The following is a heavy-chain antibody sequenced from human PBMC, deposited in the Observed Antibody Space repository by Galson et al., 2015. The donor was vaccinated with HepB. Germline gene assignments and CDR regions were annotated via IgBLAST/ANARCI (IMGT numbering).Heavy chain of an antibody. CDR2: ISGSGGST. CDR3: AKYDFWSGYSHFGY. CDR1: GFTFSSYA. J-gene: IGHJ4*02. V-gene: IGHV3-23*01. D-gene: IGHD3-3*01. Sequence: SLRLSCAASGFTFSSYAMSWVRQAPGKGLEWVSAISGSGGSTYYADSVKGRFTISRDNSKNTLYLQMNSLGAEDTAVYYCAKYDFWSGYSHFGYWGQGTLVTVSS.